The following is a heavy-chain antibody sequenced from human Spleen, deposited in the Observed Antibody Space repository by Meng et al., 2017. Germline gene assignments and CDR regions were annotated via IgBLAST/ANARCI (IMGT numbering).Heavy chain of an antibody. Sequence: SETLSLTCAVYGGSFSGYSWSWIRQPPGKGLEWIGEINHSGSTKYNPSLKSRVTMSVDTSKNQFSLKLSSVTAADTAVYYCAGGAVVTLIFYHAMDVWGQGATVTVSS. CDR3: AGGAVVTLIFYHAMDV. CDR2: INHSGST. CDR1: GGSFSGYS. V-gene: IGHV4-34*01. D-gene: IGHD2-21*02. J-gene: IGHJ6*02.